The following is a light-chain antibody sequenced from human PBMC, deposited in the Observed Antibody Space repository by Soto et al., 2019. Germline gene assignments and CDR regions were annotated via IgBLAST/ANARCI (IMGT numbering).Light chain of an antibody. J-gene: IGLJ3*02. CDR3: AAWDDSLYGGV. CDR1: SSNIGSNT. Sequence: QSVLTQPPSASGTPGQRVTISCSGSSSNIGSNTVNWYQQLPGTAPTLLIYYNNQRPSGVPDRFSGSKSGTSASLAISGRQSEDEAHYYCAAWDDSLYGGVFGGGTQLTVL. V-gene: IGLV1-44*01. CDR2: YNN.